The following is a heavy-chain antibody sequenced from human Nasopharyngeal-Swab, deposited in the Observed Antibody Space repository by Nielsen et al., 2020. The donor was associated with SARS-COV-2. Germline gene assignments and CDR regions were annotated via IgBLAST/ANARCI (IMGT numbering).Heavy chain of an antibody. J-gene: IGHJ6*03. CDR3: AKDHKMDSGGGVGYMDV. D-gene: IGHD3-16*01. Sequence: LSLTCAASGFTFSSYGMHWVRQAPGEGLEWVAFIRYDGFNQHYVDSVKGRFTISRDSFKNTLYLQLNSLRAEDTAVYYCAKDHKMDSGGGVGYMDVWGKGTTVTVSS. CDR2: IRYDGFNQ. V-gene: IGHV3-30*02. CDR1: GFTFSSYG.